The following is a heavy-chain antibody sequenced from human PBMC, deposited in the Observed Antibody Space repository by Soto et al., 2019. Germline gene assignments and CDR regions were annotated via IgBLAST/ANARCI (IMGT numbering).Heavy chain of an antibody. Sequence: SVKVSCKASGCTFSSYAISWVRQAPGQGLEWMGGIIPIFGTANYAQKCQGRVTITADESTSTAYMELSSLRSEDTAVYYCARGPNVSVYYYYGMDVWGQGTRVTVSS. D-gene: IGHD7-27*01. J-gene: IGHJ6*02. CDR3: ARGPNVSVYYYYGMDV. V-gene: IGHV1-69*13. CDR1: GCTFSSYA. CDR2: IIPIFGTA.